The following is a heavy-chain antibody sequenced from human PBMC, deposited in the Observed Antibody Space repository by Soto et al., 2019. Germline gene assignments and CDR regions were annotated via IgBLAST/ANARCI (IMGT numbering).Heavy chain of an antibody. Sequence: SETLSLTCTVSGGSISSGGYYWSWIRQHPGKGLEWIGYIYYSGSTYYNQSLKSRVTISVDTSKNQFSLKLGSVTAADTAVYHCPSGYTGYYYDTPPTPWFVTWGPGALHPVSS. J-gene: IGHJ5*02. D-gene: IGHD3-22*01. CDR3: PSGYTGYYYDTPPTPWFVT. V-gene: IGHV4-31*03. CDR1: GGSISSGGYY. CDR2: IYYSGST.